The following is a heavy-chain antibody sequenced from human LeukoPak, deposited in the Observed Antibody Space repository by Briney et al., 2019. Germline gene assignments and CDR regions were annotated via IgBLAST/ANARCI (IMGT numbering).Heavy chain of an antibody. CDR1: GGSISSSSYY. CDR3: ARSVVVVPAAIYWFDP. D-gene: IGHD2-2*01. Sequence: SETLSLTCTVSGGSISSSSYYWGWIRQPPGKGLEWIGRIYYSGSPYYNPSLKSRVTISVDTSKNQFSLKLSSVTAADTAVYYCARSVVVVPAAIYWFDPWGQGTLVTVSS. V-gene: IGHV4-39*01. CDR2: IYYSGSP. J-gene: IGHJ5*02.